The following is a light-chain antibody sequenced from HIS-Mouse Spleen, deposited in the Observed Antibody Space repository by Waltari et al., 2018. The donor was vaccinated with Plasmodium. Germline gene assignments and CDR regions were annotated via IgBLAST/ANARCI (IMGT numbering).Light chain of an antibody. CDR1: QDISNY. J-gene: IGKJ3*01. Sequence: DIQMTQSPSSLSASVGDRVTITCQASQDISNYLNWYQQKPGKAPKLLIYDASNLETGGPARFSGSGSGTDFTFTISSLQPEDIATDYCQQYDNLPPLFTFGPGTKVDIK. CDR2: DAS. V-gene: IGKV1-33*01. CDR3: QQYDNLPPLFT.